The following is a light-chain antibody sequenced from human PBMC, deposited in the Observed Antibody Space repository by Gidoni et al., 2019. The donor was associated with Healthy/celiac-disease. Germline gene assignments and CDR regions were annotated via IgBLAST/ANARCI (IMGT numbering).Light chain of an antibody. V-gene: IGKV1-33*01. CDR2: DAS. Sequence: IHIPQSPSSLSASVGDRVTITCQASQDISNYLNWYQQKPGKAPKLLIYDASNLETGVPSRFSGSGSGTDFTFTISSLQPEDIATYYCQQYDNLPWTFGQGTKVEIK. J-gene: IGKJ1*01. CDR1: QDISNY. CDR3: QQYDNLPWT.